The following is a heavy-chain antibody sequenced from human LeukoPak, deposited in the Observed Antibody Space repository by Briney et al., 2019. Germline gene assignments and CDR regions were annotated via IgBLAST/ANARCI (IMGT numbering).Heavy chain of an antibody. Sequence: ASVKVSCKASRYTFTNYDINWVRRATGQGLEWMGWMNPNSGNTGYAQKFQGRVTITRNTSISTAYMELSSLRSEDTAVYYCARGPYDFWSGYYYFIYYLDYWGQGTLVTVSS. CDR3: ARGPYDFWSGYYYFIYYLDY. CDR2: MNPNSGNT. J-gene: IGHJ4*02. CDR1: RYTFTNYD. V-gene: IGHV1-8*03. D-gene: IGHD3-3*01.